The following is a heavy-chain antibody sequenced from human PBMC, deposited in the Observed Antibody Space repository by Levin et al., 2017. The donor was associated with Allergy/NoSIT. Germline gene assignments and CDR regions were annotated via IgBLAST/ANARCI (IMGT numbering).Heavy chain of an antibody. J-gene: IGHJ1*01. Sequence: PGASVKVSCKGSGYSFTSYWLIWVGQMPGKGLEWMGTIDPTDSYTNYSPSLEGHVTISTDNSLSTAYLQWSSLKASDTAMYFCARVEGYGSGSYHFQHWGQGTLVTVSS. CDR1: GYSFTSYW. V-gene: IGHV5-10-1*01. D-gene: IGHD3-10*01. CDR2: IDPTDSYT. CDR3: ARVEGYGSGSYHFQH.